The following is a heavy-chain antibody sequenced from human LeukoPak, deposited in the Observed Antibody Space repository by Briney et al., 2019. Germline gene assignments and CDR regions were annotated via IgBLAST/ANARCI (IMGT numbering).Heavy chain of an antibody. J-gene: IGHJ4*02. CDR1: GFTFSSYW. D-gene: IGHD3-16*01. Sequence: GGSLRLSCAASGFTFSSYWKSWVRQAPGKGLEWVANIKQDGSEKYYVDSVKGRFTISRDNAKNSLYLQMNNLRVEDTAVYYCARAMSTFGGVRNYFDSWGQGTLVTVSS. CDR3: ARAMSTFGGVRNYFDS. CDR2: IKQDGSEK. V-gene: IGHV3-7*04.